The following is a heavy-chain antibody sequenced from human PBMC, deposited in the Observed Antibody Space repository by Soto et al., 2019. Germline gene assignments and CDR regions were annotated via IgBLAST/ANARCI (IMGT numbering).Heavy chain of an antibody. V-gene: IGHV1-69*13. CDR2: IIPIFGTT. D-gene: IGHD3-10*01. Sequence: SVKVSCKASGGTFSSYAISWVRQAPGQGLEWMGGIIPIFGTTNYAEKFRGRVSITADESTSTAYVELSSLRSEDTAVYYCAGSFKYGSGIFDAFDICGQGTMVTVSS. J-gene: IGHJ3*02. CDR3: AGSFKYGSGIFDAFDI. CDR1: GGTFSSYA.